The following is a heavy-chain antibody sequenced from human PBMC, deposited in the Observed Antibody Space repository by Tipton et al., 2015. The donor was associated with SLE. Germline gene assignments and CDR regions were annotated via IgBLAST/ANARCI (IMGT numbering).Heavy chain of an antibody. CDR3: ASRITSPGAFDI. CDR2: IYPGDSDT. J-gene: IGHJ3*02. V-gene: IGHV5-51*01. D-gene: IGHD3-3*01. Sequence: QLVQSGAEVKKPGSSVKASCKASGGTFSSYAISWVRQAPGQGLEWMGIIYPGDSDTRYSPSFQGQVTISADKSISTAYLQWSSLKASDTAMYYCASRITSPGAFDIWGQGTMVTVSS. CDR1: GGTFSSYA.